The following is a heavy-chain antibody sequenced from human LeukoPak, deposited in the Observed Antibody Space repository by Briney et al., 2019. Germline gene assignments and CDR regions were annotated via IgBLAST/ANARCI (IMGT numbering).Heavy chain of an antibody. D-gene: IGHD3-9*01. V-gene: IGHV3-7*01. CDR1: GFTFSSYW. CDR2: INQDGSEK. CDR3: ARDLEYVLTGYPY. Sequence: GGSLRLSCAASGFTFSSYWMSWVRQAPGKGLEWVANINQDGSEKFYVDSVKGRFTISRDNAKNSLYLQMNSLRAEDTAVYYCARDLEYVLTGYPYWGQGTLVTVSS. J-gene: IGHJ4*02.